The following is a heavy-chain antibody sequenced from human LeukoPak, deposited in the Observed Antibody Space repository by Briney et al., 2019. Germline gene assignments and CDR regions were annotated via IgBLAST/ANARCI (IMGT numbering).Heavy chain of an antibody. J-gene: IGHJ4*02. V-gene: IGHV4-39*01. D-gene: IGHD6-19*01. Sequence: KASETLSLTCTVSSGSISSSSYYWGWIRQPPGKGLEWIGSIYYSGSTYYNPSLKSRVTISVDTSKNQFSLKLSSVTAAETAVYYCARHKLGTVAGFYFDYWGQGTLVTVSS. CDR1: SGSISSSSYY. CDR3: ARHKLGTVAGFYFDY. CDR2: IYYSGST.